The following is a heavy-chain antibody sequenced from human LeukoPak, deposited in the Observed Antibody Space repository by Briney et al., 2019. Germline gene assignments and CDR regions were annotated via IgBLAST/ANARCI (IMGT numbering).Heavy chain of an antibody. CDR2: IYYSGST. J-gene: IGHJ4*02. V-gene: IGHV4-59*08. Sequence: SETLSLTCTVSGGSISSYYWSWIRQPPGKGLEWIGYIYYSGSTNYNPSLKSRVTISVDTSKNQFSLKLSSVTAADTAVYYCANSIDFDYGDYYFDYWGQGALVTISS. CDR1: GGSISSYY. CDR3: ANSIDFDYGDYYFDY. D-gene: IGHD4-17*01.